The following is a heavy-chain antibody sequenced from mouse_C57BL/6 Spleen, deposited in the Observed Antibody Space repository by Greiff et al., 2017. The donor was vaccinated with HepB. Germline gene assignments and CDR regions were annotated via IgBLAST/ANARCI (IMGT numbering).Heavy chain of an antibody. CDR3: ARDTPPHYSFYY. V-gene: IGHV1-19*01. CDR1: GYTFTDYY. J-gene: IGHJ2*01. D-gene: IGHD6-1*01. CDR2: INPYNGGT. Sequence: EVQLQQSGPVLVKPGASVKMSCKASGYTFTDYYMNWVKQSHGKSLEWIGVINPYNGGTSYNQKFKGKATLTVDKSSSTAYMELNSLTSEDSAVYYCARDTPPHYSFYYYNQYTTLTVSS.